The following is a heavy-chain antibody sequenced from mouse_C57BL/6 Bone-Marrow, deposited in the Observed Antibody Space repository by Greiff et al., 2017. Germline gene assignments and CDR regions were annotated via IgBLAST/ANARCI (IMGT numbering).Heavy chain of an antibody. CDR3: ARSPIYYDYGFYAMDY. CDR2: INPSTGGT. J-gene: IGHJ4*01. CDR1: GYSFTGYY. Sequence: VQLQQSGPELVKPGASVKISCKASGYSFTGYYMNWVKQSPEQSLEWIGEINPSTGGTTYNQKFKAKATLTVDKSSSTAYMQLKSLTSEDSAVYYCARSPIYYDYGFYAMDYWGQGTSVTVSS. D-gene: IGHD2-4*01. V-gene: IGHV1-42*01.